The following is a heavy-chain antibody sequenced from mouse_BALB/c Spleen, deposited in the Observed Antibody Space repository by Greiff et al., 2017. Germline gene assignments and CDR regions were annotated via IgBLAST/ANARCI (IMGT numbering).Heavy chain of an antibody. V-gene: IGHV1-5*01. CDR2: IYPGNSDT. CDR3: TRSRTLTTGAWFAY. CDR1: GYTFTSYW. J-gene: IGHJ3*01. Sequence: VQLKQSGTVLARPGASVKMSCKASGYTFTSYWMHWVKQRPGQGLEWIGAIYPGNSDTSYNQKFKGKAKLTAVTSTSTAYMELSSLTNEDSAVYYCTRSRTLTTGAWFAYWGQGTLVTVSA.